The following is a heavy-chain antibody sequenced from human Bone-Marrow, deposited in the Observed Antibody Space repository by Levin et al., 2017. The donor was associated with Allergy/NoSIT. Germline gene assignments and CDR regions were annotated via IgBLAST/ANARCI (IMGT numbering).Heavy chain of an antibody. D-gene: IGHD3-22*01. V-gene: IGHV4-34*01. Sequence: PSETLSLTCAVYGGSFSGYYWSWIRQPPGKGLEWIGEINHSGSTNYNPSLKSRVTISVDTSKNQFSLKLSSVTAADTAVYYCARYDSSGYYSGVLFDYWGQGTLVTVSS. CDR2: INHSGST. CDR3: ARYDSSGYYSGVLFDY. J-gene: IGHJ4*02. CDR1: GGSFSGYY.